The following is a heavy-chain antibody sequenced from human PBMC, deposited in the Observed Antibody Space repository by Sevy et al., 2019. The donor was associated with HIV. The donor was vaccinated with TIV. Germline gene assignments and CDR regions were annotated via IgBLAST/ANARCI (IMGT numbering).Heavy chain of an antibody. D-gene: IGHD6-13*01. CDR3: ARYGMAAAAHFDY. CDR1: GYTFTGYY. V-gene: IGHV1-2*06. Sequence: ASVRVSCKASGYTFTGYYMHWVRQAPGQGLEWMGRINPNSGGTNYAQKFQGRVTMTRDTSISTAYRELSRLRSDDTAVYYCARYGMAAAAHFDYWGQGTLVTVSS. CDR2: INPNSGGT. J-gene: IGHJ4*02.